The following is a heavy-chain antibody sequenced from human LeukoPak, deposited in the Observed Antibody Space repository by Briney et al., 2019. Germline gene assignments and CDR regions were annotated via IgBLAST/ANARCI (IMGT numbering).Heavy chain of an antibody. J-gene: IGHJ4*02. CDR1: GGSISSSFSY. CDR3: ARLACSSTSCYFADYFDY. CDR2: IYYSGST. Sequence: PSETLSLTCTVSGGSISSSFSYWGWLRQPPGMGLEWTGSIYYSGSTYYNPSLKSRVTMSVDTSKNQFSLKLSSVTAADAAVYYCARLACSSTSCYFADYFDYWGQGTLVTVSS. V-gene: IGHV4-39*01. D-gene: IGHD2-2*01.